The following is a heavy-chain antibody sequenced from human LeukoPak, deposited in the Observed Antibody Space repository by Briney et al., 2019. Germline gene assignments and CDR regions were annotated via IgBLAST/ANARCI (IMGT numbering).Heavy chain of an antibody. CDR3: ARRGFGELFFDY. V-gene: IGHV5-51*01. D-gene: IGHD3-10*01. Sequence: KVSCKGSGYSFTKYWIGWVRQMPGKGLEWMGIIYPGDSDTKYSPSFQGQATISVDKSISSAYLQWSSLKASDTAIYYCARRGFGELFFDYWGQGTLVTVSS. CDR1: GYSFTKYW. J-gene: IGHJ4*02. CDR2: IYPGDSDT.